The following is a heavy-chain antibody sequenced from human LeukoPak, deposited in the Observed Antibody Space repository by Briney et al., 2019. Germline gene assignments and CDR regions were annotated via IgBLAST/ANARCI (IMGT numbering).Heavy chain of an antibody. J-gene: IGHJ6*03. V-gene: IGHV1-69*05. CDR3: ARYARPRQSTEYYYYMDV. Sequence: ASVKVSCKASGGTFISYAISWVRQAPGQGLEWMGGIIPIFGTANYAQKFQGRVTITTDESTSTAYMELSSLRSEDTAVYYCARYARPRQSTEYYYYMDVWGKGTTVTVSS. D-gene: IGHD4-11*01. CDR2: IIPIFGTA. CDR1: GGTFISYA.